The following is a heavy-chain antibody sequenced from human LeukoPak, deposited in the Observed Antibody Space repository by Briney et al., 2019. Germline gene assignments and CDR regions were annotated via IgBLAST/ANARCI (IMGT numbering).Heavy chain of an antibody. CDR2: IIPIFGTA. D-gene: IGHD5-12*01. Sequence: SAKVSCKASGGTFSSYAISWVRQAPGQGLEWMGGIIPIFGTANYAQKFQGRVTITADESTSTAYMELSSLRSEDTAVYYCARDSGYDYSGGLWYFDYWGQGTLVTVSS. V-gene: IGHV1-69*13. J-gene: IGHJ4*02. CDR3: ARDSGYDYSGGLWYFDY. CDR1: GGTFSSYA.